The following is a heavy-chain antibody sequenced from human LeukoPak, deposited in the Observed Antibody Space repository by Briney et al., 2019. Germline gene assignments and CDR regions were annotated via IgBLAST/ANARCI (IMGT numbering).Heavy chain of an antibody. CDR1: GYTLTELS. Sequence: ASVKVSCKVSGYTLTELSMHWVRQAPGKGLEWMGGFDPEDGETIYAQKFQGRVTMTEDTSTDTAYMELSSLRSEDTAVYYCATWGYSSSWYATRYRYFDLWGRGTLVTVSS. CDR3: ATWGYSSSWYATRYRYFDL. CDR2: FDPEDGET. J-gene: IGHJ2*01. D-gene: IGHD6-13*01. V-gene: IGHV1-24*01.